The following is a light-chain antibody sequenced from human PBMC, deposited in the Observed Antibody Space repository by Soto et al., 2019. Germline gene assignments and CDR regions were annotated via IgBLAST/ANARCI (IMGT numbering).Light chain of an antibody. Sequence: DIVMTQSPDSLAVSLGERATINCKSSQSVLYSSNNKNYLAWYQQKPGQPPKLLIYWASTRESGVPDRFSGSGSGTDFTLTTSSLQAEDVAVYYCQQYYSTPRTFGQGTTLEIK. V-gene: IGKV4-1*01. CDR3: QQYYSTPRT. J-gene: IGKJ2*01. CDR2: WAS. CDR1: QSVLYSSNNKNY.